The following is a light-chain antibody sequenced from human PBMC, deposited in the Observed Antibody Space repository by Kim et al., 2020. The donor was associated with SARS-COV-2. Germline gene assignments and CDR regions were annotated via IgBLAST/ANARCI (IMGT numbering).Light chain of an antibody. V-gene: IGKV3-20*01. CDR2: GAS. CDR1: QSVSSSY. CDR3: KQYGSSPRLT. J-gene: IGKJ4*01. Sequence: EIVLTQSPGTLSLSPGKRATLSCRASQSVSSSYLAWYQQKPGQAPRLLIYGASSRATGIPDRFSGSGSGTDFTLTISRLEPEDFAVYYCKQYGSSPRLTFGGGTKVDIK.